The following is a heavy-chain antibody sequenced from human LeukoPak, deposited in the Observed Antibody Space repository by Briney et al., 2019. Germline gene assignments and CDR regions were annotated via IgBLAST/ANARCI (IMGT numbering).Heavy chain of an antibody. CDR1: GFTFSTYG. Sequence: GGTLRLSCAASGFTFSTYGMTWVRQAPGKGLEWVAFIRYDGSNKYYADSVKGRFTISRDNAKNSLYLRMNSLRAEDTAVYYCARDPGYSYGSGCWGQGTLVTVTS. CDR3: ARDPGYSYGSGC. V-gene: IGHV3-33*08. CDR2: IRYDGSNK. D-gene: IGHD5-12*01. J-gene: IGHJ4*02.